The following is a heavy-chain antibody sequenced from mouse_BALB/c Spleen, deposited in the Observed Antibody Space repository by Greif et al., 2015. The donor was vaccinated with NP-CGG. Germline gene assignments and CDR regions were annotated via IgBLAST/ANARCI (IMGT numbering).Heavy chain of an antibody. V-gene: IGHV2-2*02. CDR2: IWSGGST. D-gene: IGHD1-1*01. J-gene: IGHJ4*01. CDR1: GFSLTSYG. Sequence: VQLQESGPGLVQPSQSLSITCTVSGFSLTSYGVHWVRQSPGKGLEWLGLIWSGGSTDYNAAFISRLSISKDNSKSQVFFKMNSLQANDTAIYYCARNYYGSSYYAMDYWGQGTSVTVSS. CDR3: ARNYYGSSYYAMDY.